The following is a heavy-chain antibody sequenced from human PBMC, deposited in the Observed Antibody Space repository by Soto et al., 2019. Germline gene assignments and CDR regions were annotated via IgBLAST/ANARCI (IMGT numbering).Heavy chain of an antibody. V-gene: IGHV3-33*01. Sequence: QVQLVESGGGVVQPGGSLRLSCATSGFTFDIYGVHWVRQAPGKGLEWLAVVWYDGTFKDYADSVMGRFTISRDNSKNTVYLQLNSLRAEDTAVYYCAREVFKGEIVYYAMDVWGQGTTVTVSS. D-gene: IGHD5-12*01. CDR2: VWYDGTFK. J-gene: IGHJ6*02. CDR3: AREVFKGEIVYYAMDV. CDR1: GFTFDIYG.